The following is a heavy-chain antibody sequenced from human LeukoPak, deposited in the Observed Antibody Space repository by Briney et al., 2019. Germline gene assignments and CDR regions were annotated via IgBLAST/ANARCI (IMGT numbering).Heavy chain of an antibody. J-gene: IGHJ3*02. D-gene: IGHD1-26*01. V-gene: IGHV3-30-3*01. CDR3: ARGSVVGGRDAFDI. CDR1: GFTFSSYA. CDR2: ISYDGSHE. Sequence: GRSLGLSCAASGFTFSSYAIHWVRQAPGKGLEWVAVISYDGSHEYYGDSVKGRFTISRDNSKNTLYLQMNSLRAEDTAVYYCARGSVVGGRDAFDIWDQGTMVTVSS.